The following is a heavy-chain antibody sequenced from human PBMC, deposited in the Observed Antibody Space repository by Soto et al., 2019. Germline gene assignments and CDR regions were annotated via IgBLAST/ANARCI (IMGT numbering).Heavy chain of an antibody. CDR1: GFTFSSYA. CDR3: AKVLDDPRMKVGAAAKVVAFDI. CDR2: ISGSGGST. V-gene: IGHV3-23*01. Sequence: GGSLRLSCAASGFTFSSYAMSWFRQAPGKGLEWVSAISGSGGSTYYADSVKGRFTISRDNSKNTLYLQMNSLIADDTAVYYCAKVLDDPRMKVGAAAKVVAFDIWGQGTIVTVSS. J-gene: IGHJ3*02. D-gene: IGHD2-2*01.